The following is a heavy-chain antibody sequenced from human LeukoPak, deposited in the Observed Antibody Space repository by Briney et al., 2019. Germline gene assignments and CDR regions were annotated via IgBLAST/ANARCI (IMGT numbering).Heavy chain of an antibody. CDR1: GGSISSYY. Sequence: SATLSLTCTVSGGSISSYYWSWIRQPPGKGLEWIGYIYYSGSSNYNPSLKSRVTISVDTSKNQFSLKLRCVTAADTAVYYCARYSGSYSGFDYWGQGTLVTVSS. CDR3: ARYSGSYSGFDY. J-gene: IGHJ4*02. D-gene: IGHD1-26*01. V-gene: IGHV4-59*08. CDR2: IYYSGSS.